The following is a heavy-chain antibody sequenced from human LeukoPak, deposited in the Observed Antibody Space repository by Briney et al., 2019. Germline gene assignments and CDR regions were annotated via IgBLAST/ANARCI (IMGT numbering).Heavy chain of an antibody. J-gene: IGHJ5*02. D-gene: IGHD6-13*01. CDR1: GFTFSSYE. V-gene: IGHV3-48*03. CDR3: AKGPRSSWSLNWFDP. Sequence: GGSLRLSCAASGFTFSSYEMNWVRQAPGKGLEWVSYISSSGSTTYYADSVKGRFTISRDNSKNTLYLQMNSLRAEDTAVYYCAKGPRSSWSLNWFDPWGQGTLVTVSS. CDR2: ISSSGSTT.